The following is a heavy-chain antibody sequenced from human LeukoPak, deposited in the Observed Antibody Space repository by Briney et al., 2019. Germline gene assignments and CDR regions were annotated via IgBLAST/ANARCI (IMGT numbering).Heavy chain of an antibody. J-gene: IGHJ4*02. CDR1: GGSISSGGYS. D-gene: IGHD4-23*01. CDR2: IYHSGST. CDR3: ARKGDYGGNLDY. V-gene: IGHV4-30-2*01. Sequence: PSETLSLTCAVSGGSISSGGYSWSWIRQPPGKGLEWIGYIYHSGSTYYNPSLKSRVTISVDGSKNQFSLKLSSVTAADTAVYYCARKGDYGGNLDYWGQGTLVTVSS.